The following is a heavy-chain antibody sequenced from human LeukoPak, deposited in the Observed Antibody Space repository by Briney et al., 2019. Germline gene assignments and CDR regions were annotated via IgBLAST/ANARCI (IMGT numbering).Heavy chain of an antibody. V-gene: IGHV3-15*01. D-gene: IGHD2-2*01. CDR1: GFTFSNAW. CDR3: TTDGSGFVVVPAAMEPYYYYYGMDV. Sequence: GGSLRLSCAASGFTFSNAWMSWVRQAPGKGLEWVGRIKSKTDGGTTDYAAPVKGRFTISRDDSKNTLYLQMNSLKTEDTAAYYCTTDGSGFVVVPAAMEPYYYYYGMDVWGKGTTVTVSS. J-gene: IGHJ6*04. CDR2: IKSKTDGGTT.